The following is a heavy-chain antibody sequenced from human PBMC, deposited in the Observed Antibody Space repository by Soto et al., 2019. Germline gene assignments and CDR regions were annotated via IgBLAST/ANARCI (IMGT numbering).Heavy chain of an antibody. CDR3: AKVPTRLVAVRYALYFQY. Sequence: EVQLLESGGDLVQPGGSLRLSCAASGFTFSSYAMNWVRQAPGKGLEWDSGISGSGDSSYYSDSVMGRFTISRDNAKDTLDLEMNSLRAEDTAVYYCAKVPTRLVAVRYALYFQYWGQGTLVSVSS. CDR1: GFTFSSYA. V-gene: IGHV3-23*01. CDR2: ISGSGDSS. J-gene: IGHJ1*01. D-gene: IGHD5-12*01.